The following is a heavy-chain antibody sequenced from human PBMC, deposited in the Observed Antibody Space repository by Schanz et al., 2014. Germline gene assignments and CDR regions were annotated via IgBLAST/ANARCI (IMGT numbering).Heavy chain of an antibody. CDR1: GGSFSGYY. CDR2: IHHSGST. V-gene: IGHV4-34*01. Sequence: QVQLQQWGAGLLKPSETLSLTCAVYGGSFSGYYWTWIRQPPGKGLEWIGEIHHSGSTNYNPSLKSGVTIPMNTSKNQFPLKLTSVTAADTAVYYCARGEWSTSQFDYWGHGTLVTVSS. J-gene: IGHJ4*01. CDR3: ARGEWSTSQFDY. D-gene: IGHD2-2*01.